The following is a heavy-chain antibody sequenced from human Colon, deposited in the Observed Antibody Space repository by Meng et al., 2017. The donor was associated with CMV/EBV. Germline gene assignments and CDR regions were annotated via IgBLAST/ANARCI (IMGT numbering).Heavy chain of an antibody. CDR3: AKGQGIIYD. Sequence: GESLKISCEVSGFNFNFYWMSWVRQAPGKGLEWVANINRDGSEKNYVDSVKGRFTVSRDNVKNSLYLQMNSLRVEEMAFYYCAKGQGIIYDWGQGTLVTVSS. CDR2: INRDGSEK. V-gene: IGHV3-7*01. D-gene: IGHD5/OR15-5a*01. CDR1: GFNFNFYW. J-gene: IGHJ4*02.